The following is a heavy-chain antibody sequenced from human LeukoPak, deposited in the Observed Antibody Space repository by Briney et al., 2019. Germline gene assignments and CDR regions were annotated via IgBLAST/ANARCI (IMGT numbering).Heavy chain of an antibody. V-gene: IGHV3-23*01. CDR3: AKDVGPGHY. Sequence: PGGSLRLSCAPSGFTFSDYYMSWIRQAPGEGLEWVSAISGSVGSTYYADSVKGRFTISRDNSKTTLYLQMNSLRAEDTAVYYCAKDVGPGHYWGQGNLVTVSS. CDR2: ISGSVGST. CDR1: GFTFSDYY. J-gene: IGHJ4*02.